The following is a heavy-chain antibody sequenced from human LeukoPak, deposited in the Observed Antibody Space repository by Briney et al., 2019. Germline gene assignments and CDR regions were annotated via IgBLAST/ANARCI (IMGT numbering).Heavy chain of an antibody. CDR3: ARLYYDILTGYYSTFDY. D-gene: IGHD3-9*01. J-gene: IGHJ4*02. CDR2: IYYSGST. CDR1: GGSISSSSYY. Sequence: SETLSLTCTVSGGSISSSSYYWGWIRRPPGKGLEWIGSIYYSGSTYYNPSLKSRVTISVDTSKNQFSLKLSSVTAADTAVYYCARLYYDILTGYYSTFDYWGQGTLVTVSS. V-gene: IGHV4-39*01.